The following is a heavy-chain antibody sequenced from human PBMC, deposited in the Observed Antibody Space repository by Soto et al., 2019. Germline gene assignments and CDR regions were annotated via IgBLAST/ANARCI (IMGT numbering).Heavy chain of an antibody. Sequence: QDQLVQSGAEVKKPGASVKLSCKASGYTFTSYGVSWVRQAPGQGLEWMGWISGYNGKKNYAKKLEGRVTMTTDTSTSTAYMELRSLRSDDTAVYYCARAGKYYDVSGSPYYYDMDVWGQGIEVTVCS. CDR2: ISGYNGKK. J-gene: IGHJ6*02. CDR1: GYTFTSYG. D-gene: IGHD3-10*01. V-gene: IGHV1-18*04. CDR3: ARAGKYYDVSGSPYYYDMDV.